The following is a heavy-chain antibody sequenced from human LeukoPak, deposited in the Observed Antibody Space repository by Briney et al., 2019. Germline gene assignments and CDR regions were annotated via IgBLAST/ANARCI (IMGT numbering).Heavy chain of an antibody. CDR1: GGTFSSYA. J-gene: IGHJ4*02. CDR2: IIPIFGTA. Sequence: SVKVSCKASGGTFSSYAISWVRQAHGQGLEWMGGIIPIFGTANYAQKFQGRVTITADKSTSTAYMELSSLRSEDTAVYYCASSGGSYFRFDYWGQGTLVTVSS. CDR3: ASSGGSYFRFDY. V-gene: IGHV1-69*06. D-gene: IGHD1-26*01.